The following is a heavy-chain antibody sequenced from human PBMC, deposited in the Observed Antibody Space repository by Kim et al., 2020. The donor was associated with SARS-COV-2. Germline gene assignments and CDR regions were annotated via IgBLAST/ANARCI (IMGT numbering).Heavy chain of an antibody. J-gene: IGHJ4*02. CDR1: GVSLPLRPC. CDR3: ARRPPSGYHIDY. D-gene: IGHD3-3*01. V-gene: IGHV4-4*02. CDR2: IYHSWST. Sequence: SETLSLTCAVAGVSLPLRPCLRFFLPPPGQWLGWLCEIYHSWSTNYNPSLKSRVTILLEKSKNKFSLNLSSVTAADTAVFYCARRPPSGYHIDYWGQGTLVTVSS.